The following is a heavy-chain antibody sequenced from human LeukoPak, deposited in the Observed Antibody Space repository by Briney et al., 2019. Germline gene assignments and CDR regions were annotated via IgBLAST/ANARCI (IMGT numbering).Heavy chain of an antibody. J-gene: IGHJ4*02. D-gene: IGHD1-26*01. CDR1: GFTFSSYS. CDR3: ARDKVVGATLFGY. V-gene: IGHV3-21*01. CDR2: ISSSSSYI. Sequence: GGSLRLSCAASGFTFSSYSMNWVRQAPGKGLEWVSSISSSSSYIYYADSVKGRFAISRDNAKNSLYLQMNSLRAEDTAVYYCARDKVVGATLFGYWGQGTLVTVSS.